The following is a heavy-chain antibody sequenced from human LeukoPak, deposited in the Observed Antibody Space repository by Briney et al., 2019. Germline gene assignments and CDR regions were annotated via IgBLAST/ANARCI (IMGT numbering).Heavy chain of an antibody. CDR1: GYTFTSYD. D-gene: IGHD5-18*01. V-gene: IGHV1-8*01. Sequence: ASVKVSCKASGYTFTSYDINWVRQATGQGLEWMGWMNPNSGNTGYAQKFQGRVTMTRNTSISTAYMELSSLRSEDTAVYYCARGNSYRYYYYSYGMDVWGQGTTVTVSS. CDR2: MNPNSGNT. J-gene: IGHJ6*02. CDR3: ARGNSYRYYYYSYGMDV.